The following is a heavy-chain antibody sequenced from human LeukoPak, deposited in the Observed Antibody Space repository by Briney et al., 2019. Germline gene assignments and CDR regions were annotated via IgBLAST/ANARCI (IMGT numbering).Heavy chain of an antibody. CDR2: IIPIFGTA. V-gene: IGHV1-69*05. J-gene: IGHJ6*03. CDR3: ARDRRIQLGSYYYYMDV. D-gene: IGHD5-18*01. CDR1: GGTFSSYA. Sequence: SVKVSCKASGGTFSSYAISWVRQAPGQGLEWMGRIIPIFGTANYAQKFQGRVTITTDESTSTAYMELSSLRSEDTAVYYCARDRRIQLGSYYYYMDVWGKGTTVTVSS.